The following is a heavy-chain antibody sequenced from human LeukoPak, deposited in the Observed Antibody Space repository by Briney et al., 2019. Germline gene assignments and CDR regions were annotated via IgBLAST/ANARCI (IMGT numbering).Heavy chain of an antibody. Sequence: GASVKVSCKASGYTFTSYGISWVRQAPGQGLEWMGWISAYNGNTNYAQKLQGRVTMTTDTSTSTAYMELRSLRSDDTAVYYCARETRQVSYYDYVWGSYSPYYFDYWGQGTLVTVSS. V-gene: IGHV1-18*01. D-gene: IGHD3-16*01. CDR1: GYTFTSYG. J-gene: IGHJ4*02. CDR2: ISAYNGNT. CDR3: ARETRQVSYYDYVWGSYSPYYFDY.